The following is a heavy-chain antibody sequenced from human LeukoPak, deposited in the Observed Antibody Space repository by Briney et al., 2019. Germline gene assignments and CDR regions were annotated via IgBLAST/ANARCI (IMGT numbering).Heavy chain of an antibody. J-gene: IGHJ4*02. Sequence: PGGSLRLSCAASGFTFSSYSMNWVRQAPGKGLEWVSSISSSSSYIYYADSVRGRFTISRDNAKNSLYLQMNSLRAEDTAVYYCARVGSSSPCFDYWGQGTLVTVSS. CDR1: GFTFSSYS. CDR2: ISSSSSYI. CDR3: ARVGSSSPCFDY. D-gene: IGHD6-13*01. V-gene: IGHV3-21*04.